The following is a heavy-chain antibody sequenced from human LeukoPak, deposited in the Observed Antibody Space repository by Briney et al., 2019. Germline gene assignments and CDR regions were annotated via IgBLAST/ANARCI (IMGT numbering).Heavy chain of an antibody. D-gene: IGHD1-1*01. CDR2: IKQDGSEK. V-gene: IGHV3-7*04. Sequence: QPGGSLRLSCAASEFTFSSYWMSWVRQAPGKGLEWVANIKQDGSEKYYVDSVKGRFTISRDNAKQSFYPQMTSLRAEDTAVYYCARDNDPYFDYWGQGTLVTVSS. CDR3: ARDNDPYFDY. CDR1: EFTFSSYW. J-gene: IGHJ4*02.